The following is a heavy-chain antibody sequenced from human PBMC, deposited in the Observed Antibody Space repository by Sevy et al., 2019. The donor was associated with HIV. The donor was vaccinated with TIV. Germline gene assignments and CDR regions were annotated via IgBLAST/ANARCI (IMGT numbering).Heavy chain of an antibody. CDR3: VRILSTSYYNYHALDV. V-gene: IGHV1-8*01. Sequence: PSVKVSCRASGYTFTSYDIHWVRQTTGQGLEWMGWMSPNSGNTGYAQKFQGRVTMTRDTSKGTAYMELSSLRSDDTAVYYCVRILSTSYYNYHALDVWGQGTTVTVSS. D-gene: IGHD2-2*01. CDR1: GYTFTSYD. CDR2: MSPNSGNT. J-gene: IGHJ6*02.